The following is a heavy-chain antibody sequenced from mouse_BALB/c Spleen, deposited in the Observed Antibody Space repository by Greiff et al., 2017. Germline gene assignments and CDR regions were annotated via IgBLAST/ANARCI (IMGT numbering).Heavy chain of an antibody. Sequence: VQLKQSGAELVKPGASVKLSCTASGFNIKDTYMHWVKQRPEQGLEWIGRIDPANDNTKYDPKFQGKATITADTSSNTAYLQLSSLTSEDTAVYYCASLTARATFAMDYWGQGTSVTVSS. CDR2: IDPANDNT. CDR1: GFNIKDTY. J-gene: IGHJ4*01. CDR3: ASLTARATFAMDY. V-gene: IGHV14-3*02. D-gene: IGHD3-2*01.